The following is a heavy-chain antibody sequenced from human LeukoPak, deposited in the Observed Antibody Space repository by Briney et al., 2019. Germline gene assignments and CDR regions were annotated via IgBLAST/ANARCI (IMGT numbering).Heavy chain of an antibody. CDR2: ISAYNGNT. V-gene: IGHV1-18*01. J-gene: IGHJ5*02. CDR3: ARDLNTAMAYNWFDP. D-gene: IGHD5-18*01. Sequence: ASVTVSFTASVYTFTSFGISWVRQAPGQGLEWMGWISAYNGNTNYAQKLQGRVTMTTDTSTSTAYMELRSLRSDDTAVYYCARDLNTAMAYNWFDPWGQGTLVTVSS. CDR1: VYTFTSFG.